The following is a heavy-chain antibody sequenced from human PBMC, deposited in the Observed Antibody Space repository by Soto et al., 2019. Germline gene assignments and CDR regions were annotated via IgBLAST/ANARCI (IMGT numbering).Heavy chain of an antibody. CDR1: GFTFSSYS. D-gene: IGHD5-12*01. V-gene: IGHV3-48*01. CDR2: ISSSSSTI. Sequence: GGSLRLSCAASGFTFSSYSMNWVRQAPGKGLEWVSYISSSSSTIYYADSLKGRFTISRDNTKNSLYLQMNSLSAEDKAGDYWARFFWDIVATSSGGKTTKNAFDIWGQGTMVTVSS. CDR3: ARFFWDIVATSSGGKTTKNAFDI. J-gene: IGHJ3*02.